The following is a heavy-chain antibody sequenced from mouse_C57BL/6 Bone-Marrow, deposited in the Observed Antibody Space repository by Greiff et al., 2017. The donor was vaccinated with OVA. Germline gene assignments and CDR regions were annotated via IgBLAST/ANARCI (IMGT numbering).Heavy chain of an antibody. V-gene: IGHV5-6*02. CDR1: GFTFSSYG. CDR2: ISSGGSYT. Sequence: DVMLVESGGDLVKPGGSLKLSCAASGFTFSSYGMSWVRQTPDKRLEWVATISSGGSYTYYPDSVKGRFTISRDNAKNTLYLQMSSLKSEDTAMYYCARHPITTVDYWGQGTTLTVSS. CDR3: ARHPITTVDY. D-gene: IGHD1-1*01. J-gene: IGHJ2*01.